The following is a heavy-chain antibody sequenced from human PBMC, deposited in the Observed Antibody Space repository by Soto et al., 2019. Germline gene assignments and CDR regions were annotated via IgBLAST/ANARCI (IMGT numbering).Heavy chain of an antibody. Sequence: PSETLSLTCSVSGASISSRDYYWGWIRQTPGKGLEWIGNIDYNGVTYYNPSLKSRVTVPKNTSKNQFSLKVAPVTAADTAIYYCGRVMTGTGRHTASDYWGQGTQVTVSS. J-gene: IGHJ4*02. V-gene: IGHV4-39*01. CDR2: IDYNGVT. CDR1: GASISSRDYY. CDR3: GRVMTGTGRHTASDY. D-gene: IGHD1-1*01.